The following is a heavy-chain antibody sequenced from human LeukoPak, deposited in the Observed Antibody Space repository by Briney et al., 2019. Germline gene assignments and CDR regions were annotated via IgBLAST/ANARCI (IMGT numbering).Heavy chain of an antibody. Sequence: SETLCLTCTVSGGSISSSSYYWGWIRQPPGKGLGWIGSIYYSSSTYYNPSLKSRVTISVDPSKNQFSLKLSSVTAADTAVYYCARVYRITAYGGSWSLFDYWGQGTLVTVSS. CDR2: IYYSSST. CDR1: GGSISSSSYY. J-gene: IGHJ4*02. CDR3: ARVYRITAYGGSWSLFDY. D-gene: IGHD6-13*01. V-gene: IGHV4-39*07.